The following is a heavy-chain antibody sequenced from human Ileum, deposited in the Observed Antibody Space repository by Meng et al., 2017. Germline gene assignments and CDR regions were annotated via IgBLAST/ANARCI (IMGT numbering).Heavy chain of an antibody. Sequence: GESLKISCAASGFTFGNFWMTWVRQAPGKGLEWVANIKQDGSEKYYVDDVKGRFTVSRDNAKNSLYLQMNSLRGEDTAVYYCASSWYDSRAHAFDVWGQGTMVTVSS. J-gene: IGHJ3*01. V-gene: IGHV3-7*01. D-gene: IGHD3-22*01. CDR2: IKQDGSEK. CDR1: GFTFGNFW. CDR3: ASSWYDSRAHAFDV.